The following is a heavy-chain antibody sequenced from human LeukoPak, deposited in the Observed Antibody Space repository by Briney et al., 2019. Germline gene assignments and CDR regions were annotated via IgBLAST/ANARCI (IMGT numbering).Heavy chain of an antibody. CDR1: GFTFSTYA. V-gene: IGHV3-48*04. CDR3: ARVTGYSSSWPAFDY. D-gene: IGHD6-13*01. Sequence: GGSLRLSCAASGFTFSTYAMSWVRQAAGKGLEWVSYISSSSSTIYYADSVKGRFTISRDNAKNSLYLQMNSLRAEDTAVYYCARVTGYSSSWPAFDYWGQGTLVTVSS. J-gene: IGHJ4*02. CDR2: ISSSSSTI.